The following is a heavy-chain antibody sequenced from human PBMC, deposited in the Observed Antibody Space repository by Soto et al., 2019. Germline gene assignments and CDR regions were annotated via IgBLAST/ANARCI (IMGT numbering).Heavy chain of an antibody. CDR3: ARPATTLTNDAFDV. CDR1: GFTFCSYW. D-gene: IGHD4-17*01. CDR2: INGEGSTT. Sequence: PGGSLRLSCAASGFTFCSYWMHWVRLGPGKGLVWVSRINGEGSTTTYADSVKGRFTISRDNAKNTLYLHMNSLRAEDTAVYYCARPATTLTNDAFDVWGQGTMVTVSS. J-gene: IGHJ3*01. V-gene: IGHV3-74*01.